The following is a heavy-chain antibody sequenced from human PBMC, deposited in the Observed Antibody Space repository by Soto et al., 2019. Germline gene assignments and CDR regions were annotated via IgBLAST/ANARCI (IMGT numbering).Heavy chain of an antibody. Sequence: PSETLSLTCTVSGGSISSYYWSWIRQPPGKGLEWIGYIYYSGSTNYNPSLKSRVTISVDTSKNQFSLKLSSVSAADTAVYYCARDSLTGNYFDPWGQGTLVTVSS. CDR3: ARDSLTGNYFDP. D-gene: IGHD1-7*01. CDR2: IYYSGST. V-gene: IGHV4-59*12. CDR1: GGSISSYY. J-gene: IGHJ5*02.